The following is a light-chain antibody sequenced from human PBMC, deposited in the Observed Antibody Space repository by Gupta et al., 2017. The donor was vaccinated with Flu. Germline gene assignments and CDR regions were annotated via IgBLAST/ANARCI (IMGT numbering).Light chain of an antibody. V-gene: IGKV4-1*01. CDR2: WAS. CDR3: QQYYSTPPRT. Sequence: DSLAVSLGERATINCKSSQSVLYSSNNKNYLAWYQQKPGQPPKLLIYWASTRESGVPDRFSGSGSGTDFTLTISSLQAEDVAVYYCQQYYSTPPRTFGQGTKVEIK. CDR1: QSVLYSSNNKNY. J-gene: IGKJ1*01.